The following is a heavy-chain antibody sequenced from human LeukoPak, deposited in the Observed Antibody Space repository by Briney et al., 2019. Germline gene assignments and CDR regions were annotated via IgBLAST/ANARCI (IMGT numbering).Heavy chain of an antibody. CDR1: GGSISSYY. D-gene: IGHD1-26*01. CDR3: ASVVGATRVAY. CDR2: IYTSGST. J-gene: IGHJ4*02. Sequence: SETLSLTCTVPGGSISSYYWSWIRQPAGKGLEWIGRIYTSGSTKYNPSLKSRVTISVDTSKNQFSLKLSSVTAADTAVYYCASVVGATRVAYWGQGTLVTVSS. V-gene: IGHV4-4*07.